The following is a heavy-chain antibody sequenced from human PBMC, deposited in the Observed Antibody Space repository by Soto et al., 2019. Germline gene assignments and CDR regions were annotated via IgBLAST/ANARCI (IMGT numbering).Heavy chain of an antibody. D-gene: IGHD3-22*01. CDR2: ISAYNGNT. CDR1: GYTFTSYG. Sequence: GASVKVSCKASGYTFTSYGISWVRQAPGQGLEWMGWISAYNGNTNYAQKLQGRVTMTTDTSTSTAYMELRSLRSDDTAVYYCASSRPYYYDSSGYYSSFDYWGQGTLVTVSS. V-gene: IGHV1-18*01. J-gene: IGHJ4*02. CDR3: ASSRPYYYDSSGYYSSFDY.